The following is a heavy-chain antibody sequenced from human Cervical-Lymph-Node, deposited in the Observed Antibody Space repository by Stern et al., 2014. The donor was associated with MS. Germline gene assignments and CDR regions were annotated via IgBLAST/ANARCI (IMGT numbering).Heavy chain of an antibody. CDR1: GGTFSRYA. Sequence: VQLVQSGAEVKKAGSSVKVSCKASGGTFSRYAVSWVRQAPGQGLEWMGEIISMFGAANYAQKFQGRVTITADESTNTAYMEVSSLRSDDTAIYYCARLPQLVDHRDYWWGQGSLVTVSS. CDR2: IISMFGAA. V-gene: IGHV1-69*01. J-gene: IGHJ4*02. D-gene: IGHD4-17*01. CDR3: ARLPQLVDHRDYW.